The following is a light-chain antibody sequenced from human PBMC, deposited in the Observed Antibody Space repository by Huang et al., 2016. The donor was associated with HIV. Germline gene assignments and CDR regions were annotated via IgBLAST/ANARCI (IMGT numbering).Light chain of an antibody. V-gene: IGKV3-15*01. CDR3: QQYNDWPPLT. Sequence: EIEMPPSPATLSVSPEETATLSCRASHSVDSDIAWYQQKTGQAPRLLIYDASTRATGISAKFNGTGSGTEFSLSITNLQSEDFAVYYCQQYNDWPPLTFGGGTKVEI. CDR2: DAS. J-gene: IGKJ4*01. CDR1: HSVDSD.